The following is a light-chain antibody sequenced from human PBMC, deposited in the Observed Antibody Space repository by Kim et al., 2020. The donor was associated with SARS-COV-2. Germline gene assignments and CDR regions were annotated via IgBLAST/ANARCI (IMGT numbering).Light chain of an antibody. J-gene: IGLJ3*02. Sequence: QAGLTQPPSVSKALRQTATLTCTGNSNNVGDQGAAWLQHHQGHPPKLLSYRNNDRPSGISERLSASRSGNTASLTIRGLQPEDETDYYCAAWDSSLSAWVFGGGTQLTVL. CDR2: RNN. CDR3: AAWDSSLSAWV. CDR1: SNNVGDQG. V-gene: IGLV10-54*01.